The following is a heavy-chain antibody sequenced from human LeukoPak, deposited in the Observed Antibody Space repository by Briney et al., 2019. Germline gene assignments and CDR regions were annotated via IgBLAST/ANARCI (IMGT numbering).Heavy chain of an antibody. D-gene: IGHD1-26*01. Sequence: SQTLSLTCTVSGGSINNDDYYWSWIRQPPGKGLEWIGYIYYSGSTYYNPSLKSRVTISIDTSKNQFSLRLNSVTAADTAVYYCARDRGGCYYFDYWGQGTLVTVSS. CDR3: ARDRGGCYYFDY. V-gene: IGHV4-30-4*01. CDR2: IYYSGST. J-gene: IGHJ4*02. CDR1: GGSINNDDYY.